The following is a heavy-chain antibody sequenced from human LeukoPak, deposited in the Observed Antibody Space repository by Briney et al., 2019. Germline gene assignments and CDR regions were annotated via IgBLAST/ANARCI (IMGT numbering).Heavy chain of an antibody. Sequence: SQTLSLTCAVHGGSFSGYYWSWIRQPPGKGLEWIGEINHSGSTNYNPSLKSRVTISADTSKNQFSLKLRSVTAADTALYFGARNPSWGGPNDYWGQGTLVTVST. J-gene: IGHJ4*02. CDR1: GGSFSGYY. V-gene: IGHV4-34*01. CDR2: INHSGST. D-gene: IGHD2-21*01. CDR3: ARNPSWGGPNDY.